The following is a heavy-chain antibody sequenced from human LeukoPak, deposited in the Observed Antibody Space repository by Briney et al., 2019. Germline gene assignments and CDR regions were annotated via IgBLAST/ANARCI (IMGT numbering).Heavy chain of an antibody. Sequence: GGSLRLSCAASGFTLSDYAMNWVRQAPGEGLEWLSAISGSDVHTFYADSVKGRFTLSRDSSKNTVYLQMNNLRADDTPIYYWAKVPWVGTITWGQGTLVIVSS. CDR3: AKVPWVGTIT. V-gene: IGHV3-23*01. D-gene: IGHD1-26*01. J-gene: IGHJ4*02. CDR1: GFTLSDYA. CDR2: ISGSDVHT.